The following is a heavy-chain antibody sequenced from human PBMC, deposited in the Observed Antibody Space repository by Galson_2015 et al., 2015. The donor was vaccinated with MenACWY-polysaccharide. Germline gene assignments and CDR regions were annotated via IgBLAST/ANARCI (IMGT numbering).Heavy chain of an antibody. CDR1: GYIFTNYA. D-gene: IGHD1/OR15-1a*01. CDR2: ISAGNGRT. CDR3: ARNSENLDY. J-gene: IGHJ4*02. V-gene: IGHV1-3*01. Sequence: SVKVSCKASGYIFTNYAMHWVRQAPGQSFEWMGWISAGNGRTEYSQKFQGRVTITRDTSASTAYMEVSSLRSEDTAVYYCARNSENLDYWGQGTLVTVSS.